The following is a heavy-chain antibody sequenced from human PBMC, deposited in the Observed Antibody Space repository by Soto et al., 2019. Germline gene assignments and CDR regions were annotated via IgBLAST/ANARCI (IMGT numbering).Heavy chain of an antibody. V-gene: IGHV2-5*01. Sequence: QLTLKESGPTLVKPTQTLTLTCTFSGFSITTSGVGVAWIRQPPVKALEWLALIFWNDDERYRPSLSSMLTITQETSKNQVVLTMTNLDPVDTATSYCVHTGYSYDACGYWGRGTLVTVSA. CDR2: IFWNDDE. CDR3: VHTGYSYDACGY. D-gene: IGHD5-18*01. J-gene: IGHJ4*02. CDR1: GFSITTSGVG.